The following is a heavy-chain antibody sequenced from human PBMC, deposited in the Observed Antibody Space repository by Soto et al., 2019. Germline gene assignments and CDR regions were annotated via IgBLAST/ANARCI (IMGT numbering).Heavy chain of an antibody. Sequence: SVKVSCKASGGTFSSYAISWVRQAPGQGLEWMGGIIPIFGTANYAQKFQGRVTITADESTSTAYMELSSLRSEDTAVYYCAREDGPPPHSYFDYWGQGTMVTVYS. CDR1: GGTFSSYA. CDR2: IIPIFGTA. V-gene: IGHV1-69*13. J-gene: IGHJ4*02. CDR3: AREDGPPPHSYFDY.